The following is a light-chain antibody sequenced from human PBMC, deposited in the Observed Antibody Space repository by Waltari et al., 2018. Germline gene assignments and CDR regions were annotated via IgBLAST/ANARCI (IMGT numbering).Light chain of an antibody. V-gene: IGKV1-13*02. J-gene: IGKJ1*01. CDR2: YAA. Sequence: IQMSKSPSSLSASVGDRVTITCRASQGISSYLNWYQQKPGKAPKVLIYYAASLASGVPSRFSGSGSGTEFTLTISSLQPEDFATYYCQQGNSYPWTFGQGTKVEIK. CDR3: QQGNSYPWT. CDR1: QGISSY.